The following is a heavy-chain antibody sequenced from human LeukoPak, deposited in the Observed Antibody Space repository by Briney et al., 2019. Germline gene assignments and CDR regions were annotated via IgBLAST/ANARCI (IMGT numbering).Heavy chain of an antibody. CDR3: ATCGGDCFGAFDI. CDR2: IYYSGST. J-gene: IGHJ3*02. CDR1: GGSISSYY. D-gene: IGHD2-21*02. Sequence: SKTLSLTCTVSGGSISSYYWSWIRQPPGKGLEWIGYIYYSGSTNYNPSLKSRVTISVDTSKNQFSLKLSSVTAADTAVYYCATCGGDCFGAFDIWGQGTMVTVSS. V-gene: IGHV4-59*01.